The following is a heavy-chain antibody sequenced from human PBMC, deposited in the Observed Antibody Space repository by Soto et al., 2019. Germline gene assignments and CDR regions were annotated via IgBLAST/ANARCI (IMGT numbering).Heavy chain of an antibody. D-gene: IGHD4-4*01. CDR1: GGSFTEYY. CDR2: ISHTGTT. Sequence: QVRLQLWGAGLLKPSETLSLTCAVYGGSFTEYYWSWIRQPPGTGLEWVGEISHTGTTDYNPSLKSLVFMSIDTSKYQFSLNLTSVTAGDTAVYYCARAYGYSRRYYWGQGALVTVSS. CDR3: ARAYGYSRRYY. V-gene: IGHV4-34*01. J-gene: IGHJ4*02.